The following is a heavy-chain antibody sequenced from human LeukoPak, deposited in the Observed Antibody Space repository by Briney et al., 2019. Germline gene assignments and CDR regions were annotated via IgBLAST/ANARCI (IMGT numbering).Heavy chain of an antibody. D-gene: IGHD3-22*01. CDR1: GLTFSNAW. V-gene: IGHV3-15*01. Sequence: GGSLRLSCAASGLTFSNAWMSWVRQAPGKGLEWVGRIKSKTDGGTTDYAAPVKGRFTVSRDDSKNTLYLQMNSLKTEDTAVYYCTTDPDYYDSSGQVYWGQGTLVTVSS. CDR2: IKSKTDGGTT. CDR3: TTDPDYYDSSGQVY. J-gene: IGHJ4*02.